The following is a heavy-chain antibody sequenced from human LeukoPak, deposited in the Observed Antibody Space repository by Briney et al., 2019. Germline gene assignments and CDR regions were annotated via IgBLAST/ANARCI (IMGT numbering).Heavy chain of an antibody. CDR1: GFTFSNYA. V-gene: IGHV3-23*01. J-gene: IGHJ4*02. D-gene: IGHD3-22*01. Sequence: GGSLRLSCAASGFTFSNYAMNWVRQAPGKGLEWVSLISGSTGSTYYADSVKGRFSISRDNSKNTVYLQMNSLRVEDTAVYYCARALPDYYDGSGYYDYWGQGTLVTVSS. CDR2: ISGSTGST. CDR3: ARALPDYYDGSGYYDY.